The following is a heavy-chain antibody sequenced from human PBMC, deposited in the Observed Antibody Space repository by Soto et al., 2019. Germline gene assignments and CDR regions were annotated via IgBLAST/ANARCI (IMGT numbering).Heavy chain of an antibody. V-gene: IGHV1-69*06. CDR3: ASPLYDSSAYTDYYYYYYGWDA. J-gene: IGHJ6*02. D-gene: IGHD3-22*01. CDR1: GGTFSSYA. CDR2: IIPIFGTP. Sequence: ASVKVSCKASGGTFSSYAISWVRQAPGQGLAWMGGIIPIFGTPNYAQKFQGRVTITADKSTSTAYMELSSLRSEDTAFYHWASPLYDSSAYTDYYYYYYGWDARGQGARVTVS.